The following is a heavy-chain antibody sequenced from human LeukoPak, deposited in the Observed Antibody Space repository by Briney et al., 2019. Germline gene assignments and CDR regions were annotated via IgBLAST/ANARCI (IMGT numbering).Heavy chain of an antibody. CDR1: DGSISSGGYY. CDR2: IYHSGST. J-gene: IGHJ2*01. CDR3: ASRSRATRPADL. D-gene: IGHD2-2*01. Sequence: SGTLSLTCTVSDGSISSGGYYWSWIRQPPGKGLEWIGYIYHSGSTYYNPSLKSRVTISVDRSKNQFSLKLSSVTAADTAVYYCASRSRATRPADLWGRGTLVTVSS. V-gene: IGHV4-30-2*01.